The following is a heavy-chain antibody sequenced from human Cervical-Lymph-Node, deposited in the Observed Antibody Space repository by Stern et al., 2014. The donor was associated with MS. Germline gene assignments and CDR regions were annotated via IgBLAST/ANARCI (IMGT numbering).Heavy chain of an antibody. D-gene: IGHD6-13*01. V-gene: IGHV1-69*01. CDR2: IFPVFGTP. CDR1: GGTFSKFP. Sequence: QVQLGQSGAEVTKPGSSVKVSCKASGGTFSKFPSSWVRQAPGPGLEWMGGIFPVFGTPTYAQEFRGRVTIPADVSTSTVYMELSSLRSDDTAVYYCALSSETSDRWYSLGYDLWGQGTLVTVSS. J-gene: IGHJ5*02. CDR3: ALSSETSDRWYSLGYDL.